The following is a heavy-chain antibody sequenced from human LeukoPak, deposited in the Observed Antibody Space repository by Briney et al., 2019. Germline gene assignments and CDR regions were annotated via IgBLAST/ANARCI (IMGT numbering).Heavy chain of an antibody. CDR2: ISGGPGTT. CDR1: GFTFSNYA. Sequence: GGSLRLSCAGSGFTFSNYAMAWVRQAPGKGLQWASTISGGPGTTYYADSVKGRLTISRDNFRSTVYLQMNSLRAEDTAVYYCWGYHYYGSGRDAFEIWGQGTTVTVSS. V-gene: IGHV3-23*01. CDR3: WGYHYYGSGRDAFEI. D-gene: IGHD3-10*01. J-gene: IGHJ3*02.